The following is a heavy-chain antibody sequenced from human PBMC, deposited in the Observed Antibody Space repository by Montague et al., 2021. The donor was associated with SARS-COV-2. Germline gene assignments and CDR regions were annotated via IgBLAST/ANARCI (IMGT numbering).Heavy chain of an antibody. D-gene: IGHD3-16*02. CDR2: ISTSAYTT. CDR3: TRDYRSIVGDGLDI. Sequence: SLRLSCAASGFTFSNYDMSWVRQAPGKGPEWISCISTSAYTTSYAGSVKGRFTISRDNGKNSLYLQMNSLRVEDTAVYYCTRDYRSIVGDGLDIWGQGTKVTVSS. J-gene: IGHJ3*02. CDR1: GFTFSNYD. V-gene: IGHV3-48*03.